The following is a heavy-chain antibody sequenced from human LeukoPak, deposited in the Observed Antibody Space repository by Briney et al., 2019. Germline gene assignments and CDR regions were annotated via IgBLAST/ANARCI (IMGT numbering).Heavy chain of an antibody. CDR2: IYPADSDT. J-gene: IGHJ4*02. D-gene: IGHD7-27*01. CDR1: GYTFTNHW. V-gene: IGHV5-51*01. CDR3: AFGASNWDQFDY. Sequence: GESLKISCKGSGYTFTNHWIAWVRQMPGKGREGMGIIYPADSDTRYSPSFQGQVTISADKAVRTAYLQWSSLKASDTAMYYCAFGASNWDQFDYWGQGTLVTVSS.